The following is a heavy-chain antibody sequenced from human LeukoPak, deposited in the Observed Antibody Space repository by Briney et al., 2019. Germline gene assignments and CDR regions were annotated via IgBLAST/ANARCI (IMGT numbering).Heavy chain of an antibody. CDR1: GFTFSSYW. CDR3: ASEFGSYYYYYMDV. V-gene: IGHV3-7*01. J-gene: IGHJ6*03. Sequence: PGGSLRLSCAASGFTFSSYWMSWVRQAPGKGLEWVANIKQDGSEKYYVDSVKGRFTISRDNAKNSLYLQMNSPRAEDTAVYYCASEFGSYYYYYMDVWGKGTTVTVSS. D-gene: IGHD3-16*01. CDR2: IKQDGSEK.